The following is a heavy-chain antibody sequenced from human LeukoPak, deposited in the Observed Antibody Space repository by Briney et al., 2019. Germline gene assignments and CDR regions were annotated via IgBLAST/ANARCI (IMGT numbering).Heavy chain of an antibody. V-gene: IGHV4-31*03. D-gene: IGHD1-7*01. CDR1: GGSISRGGYY. CDR3: ASELELRFFDI. Sequence: SETLSLTCTVSGGSISRGGYYWSWIRQHPGKGLEWIGYIYYSGSTYYNPSLKSRVTISVDTSKNQFSLKLSSVTAADTAVYYCASELELRFFDIWGQGTMVTVSS. J-gene: IGHJ3*02. CDR2: IYYSGST.